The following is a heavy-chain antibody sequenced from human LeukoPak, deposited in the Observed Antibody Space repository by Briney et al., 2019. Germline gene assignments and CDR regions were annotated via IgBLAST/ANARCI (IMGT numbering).Heavy chain of an antibody. V-gene: IGHV3-53*01. CDR2: IYSDNT. Sequence: PGGSLRLSCAASGFTFSSYSMNWVRQAPGKGLEWVSFIYSDNTHYSDSVKGRFTISRDNSKNTLYLQMNSLRAEDTAVYYCATPPTVTRNYWGQGTLVTVSS. J-gene: IGHJ4*02. D-gene: IGHD4-17*01. CDR3: ATPPTVTRNY. CDR1: GFTFSSYS.